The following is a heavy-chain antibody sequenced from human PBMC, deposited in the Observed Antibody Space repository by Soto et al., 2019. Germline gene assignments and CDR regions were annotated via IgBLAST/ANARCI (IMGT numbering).Heavy chain of an antibody. CDR2: VRTKINAI. D-gene: IGHD4-17*01. J-gene: IGHJ4*02. CDR1: GRTYIVSG. V-gene: IGHV3-73*01. Sequence: GSEGLSDAGCGRTYIVSGVSRDRYLPGKGLEWVGRVRTKINAISYSESVKGRFTIPRDDSKNTAWLQMNSLTTDDTAVYYCTRPDYRGEAWDFWGQGTLVTVSS. CDR3: TRPDYRGEAWDF.